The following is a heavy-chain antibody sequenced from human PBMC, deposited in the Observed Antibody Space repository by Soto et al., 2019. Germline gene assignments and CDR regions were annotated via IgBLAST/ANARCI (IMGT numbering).Heavy chain of an antibody. CDR3: AKARTYYDFWSGYFDY. D-gene: IGHD3-3*01. CDR1: GFIFSNYG. CDR2: VSYDGSNK. Sequence: SLRLSCEASGFIFSNYGMHWVRQAPGKGLEWVAVVSYDGSNKYYADSVKGRFTISRDNSKNTLYLQMNSLRAEDTAVYYCAKARTYYDFWSGYFDYWGQGTLVTVSS. J-gene: IGHJ4*02. V-gene: IGHV3-30*18.